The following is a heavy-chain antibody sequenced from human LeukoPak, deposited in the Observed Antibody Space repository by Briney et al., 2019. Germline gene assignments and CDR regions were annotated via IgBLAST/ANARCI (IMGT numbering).Heavy chain of an antibody. D-gene: IGHD3-22*01. J-gene: IGHJ4*02. CDR2: TSSSSSYI. CDR1: GFTFSSYS. Sequence: TGGSLRLSCAASGFTFSSYSMNWVRQAPGKGLEWVSSTSSSSSYIYYADSVKARFTISRDNAKNSLYLQMNGLKTEDTAVYYCTRDYYDGSGYWVDYWGQGTLVTVSS. V-gene: IGHV3-21*04. CDR3: TRDYYDGSGYWVDY.